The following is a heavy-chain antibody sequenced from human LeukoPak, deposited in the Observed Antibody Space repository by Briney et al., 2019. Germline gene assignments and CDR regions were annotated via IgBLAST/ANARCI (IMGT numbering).Heavy chain of an antibody. CDR2: FYYSGST. J-gene: IGHJ4*02. Sequence: SETLSLTCTVSGGSISSSSYYWGWIRQPPGKGLEWIGSFYYSGSTYYNPSLKGRVTISVDTSKNQFSLNLGSMIAADTAVYYCARHEYFVNYWGQGTLVTVSS. D-gene: IGHD2/OR15-2a*01. CDR3: ARHEYFVNY. CDR1: GGSISSSSYY. V-gene: IGHV4-39*01.